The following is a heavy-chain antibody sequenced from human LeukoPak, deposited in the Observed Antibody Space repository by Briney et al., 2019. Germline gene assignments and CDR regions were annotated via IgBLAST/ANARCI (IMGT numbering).Heavy chain of an antibody. CDR1: GFRFNIYG. CDR3: AKAAPPMNPIWDHFAP. J-gene: IGHJ5*02. D-gene: IGHD1-14*01. CDR2: VGGGNDI. Sequence: GGSLRLSCVGSGFRFNIYGMSWVRQAPGKGLEWVSSVGGGNDIHYADSVKGRFTGSRDDAKNTVYLQMNSLRSEDTAVYFCAKAAPPMNPIWDHFAPWGQETLVTVPP. V-gene: IGHV3-23*01.